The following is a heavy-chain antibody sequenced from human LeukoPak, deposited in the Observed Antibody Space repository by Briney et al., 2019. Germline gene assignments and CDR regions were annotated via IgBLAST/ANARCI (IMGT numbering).Heavy chain of an antibody. CDR3: ARSPAAYSSGWFYYYYGMDV. Sequence: SQTLSLTCAISGDSASSNSAAWNWIRQSPSRGLEWLGRTYYRSKWYNDYAVSVKSRITINPDTSKNQFSLQLDSVTPEDTAVYYCARSPAAYSSGWFYYYYGMDVWGQGTTVTVSS. CDR2: TYYRSKWYN. CDR1: GDSASSNSAA. V-gene: IGHV6-1*01. J-gene: IGHJ6*02. D-gene: IGHD6-19*01.